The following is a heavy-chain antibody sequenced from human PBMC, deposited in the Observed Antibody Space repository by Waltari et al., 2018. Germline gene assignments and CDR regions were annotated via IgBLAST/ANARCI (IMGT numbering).Heavy chain of an antibody. V-gene: IGHV4-59*01. CDR1: GGSISSYY. J-gene: IGHJ4*02. CDR3: ARVPTYYYDSSGYPGGYYFDY. D-gene: IGHD3-22*01. CDR2: IYYGGST. Sequence: QVQLQESGPGLVKPSETLSLTCTVSGGSISSYYWSWIRQPPGEGLEWIGYIYYGGSTNYNPSLKRRVTIAVDTSKNQFSLKLSSVTAADTAVYYCARVPTYYYDSSGYPGGYYFDYWGQGTLVTVSS.